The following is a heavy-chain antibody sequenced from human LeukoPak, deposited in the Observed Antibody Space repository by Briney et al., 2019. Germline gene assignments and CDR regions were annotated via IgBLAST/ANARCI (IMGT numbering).Heavy chain of an antibody. CDR1: GGTFSSYA. V-gene: IGHV1-69*06. CDR2: IIPIFGTA. CDR3: ATSKVVVTAILFDY. Sequence: SVKVSCKASGGTFSSYAISWVRQAPGQGLEWMGGIIPIFGTANYAQKFQGRVTITADTSTDTAYMELSSLRSEDTAVYYCATSKVVVTAILFDYWGQGTLVTVSS. D-gene: IGHD2-21*02. J-gene: IGHJ4*02.